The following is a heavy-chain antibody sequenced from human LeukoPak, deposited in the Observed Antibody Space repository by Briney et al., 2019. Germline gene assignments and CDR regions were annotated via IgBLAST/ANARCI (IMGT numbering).Heavy chain of an antibody. CDR2: IYHSGST. CDR3: ASSYGFTAFDY. Sequence: SETLSLTCAVSGGSISSSNWWSWVRPPPGKGLEWIGEIYHSGSTNYNPSLKSRVTISVDKSKNQSSLKLSSVTAADTAVYYCASSYGFTAFDYWGQGTLVTVSS. CDR1: GGSISSSNW. V-gene: IGHV4-4*02. J-gene: IGHJ4*02. D-gene: IGHD5-18*01.